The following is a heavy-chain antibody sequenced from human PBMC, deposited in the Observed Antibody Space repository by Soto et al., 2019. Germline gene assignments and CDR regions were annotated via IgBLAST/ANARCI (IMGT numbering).Heavy chain of an antibody. CDR1: GGSISSYY. CDR3: ARGLYCRGGSCYAPQQYYFDY. D-gene: IGHD2-15*01. J-gene: IGHJ4*02. V-gene: IGHV4-59*01. Sequence: QVQLQESGPGLVKPSETLSLTCTVSGGSISSYYWSWIRQPPGKGLEWIGYIYYSGSTNYNPSLKSRVTISVDTSKNQFSRKLSSVTAADTAVYYWARGLYCRGGSCYAPQQYYFDYWGQGTLVTVAS. CDR2: IYYSGST.